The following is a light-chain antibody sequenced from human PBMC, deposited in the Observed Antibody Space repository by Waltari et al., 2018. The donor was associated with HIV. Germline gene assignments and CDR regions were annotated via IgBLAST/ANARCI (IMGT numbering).Light chain of an antibody. Sequence: HSALTQPASVSGSPGQSITISCTGTSSDVGGYDYVSWYQHYPGRAPKLMIYDVSHRPAGVAYRFSASKSGNTASLAISGLQAEDEADYYCASYTSSSTVVFGGGTKLTVL. CDR1: SSDVGGYDY. V-gene: IGLV2-14*03. CDR2: DVS. J-gene: IGLJ2*01. CDR3: ASYTSSSTVV.